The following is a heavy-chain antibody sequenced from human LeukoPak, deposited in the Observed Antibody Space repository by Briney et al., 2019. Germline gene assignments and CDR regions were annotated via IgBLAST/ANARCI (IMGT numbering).Heavy chain of an antibody. CDR1: GYTFTGYY. J-gene: IGHJ3*02. Sequence: ASVTVSCKASGYTFTGYYMHWVRQAPGQGLEWMGWINPNSGGTNYAQKFQGRVTMTRDTSISTAYMELSSLRSEDTAVYYCARSSYSSSWYPDAFDIWGQGTMVTVSS. D-gene: IGHD6-13*01. CDR3: ARSSYSSSWYPDAFDI. CDR2: INPNSGGT. V-gene: IGHV1-2*02.